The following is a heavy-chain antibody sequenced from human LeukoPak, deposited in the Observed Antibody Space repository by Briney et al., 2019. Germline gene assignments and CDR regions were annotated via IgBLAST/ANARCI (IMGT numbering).Heavy chain of an antibody. J-gene: IGHJ3*02. D-gene: IGHD6-19*01. CDR1: GDSVSSSSAA. CDR3: ASQGIVVPGTTGLDGFDI. V-gene: IGHV6-1*01. Sequence: SRTLSLTCAISGDSVSSSSAAWNWIRQSPSRGLEWLGNSMKRLKWYNDCSVSVKGRITINPDTSKNHFSLQLNSVTPEDTAVYYCASQGIVVPGTTGLDGFDIWGQGTIVSLST. CDR2: SMKRLKWYN.